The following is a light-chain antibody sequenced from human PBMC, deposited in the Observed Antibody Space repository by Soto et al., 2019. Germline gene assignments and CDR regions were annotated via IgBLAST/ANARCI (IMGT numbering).Light chain of an antibody. CDR1: QSLLHTNGYNY. Sequence: DIVMTQSPLSLPVTPGEPASISCRSSQSLLHTNGYNYLDWYVRKPGQSPQLLIYLGSNRASGVPDRFSGSGSGTDFTLKISRVEAEDVGVYYCMQALQTPITFGQGTRLEIK. CDR3: MQALQTPIT. CDR2: LGS. V-gene: IGKV2-28*01. J-gene: IGKJ5*01.